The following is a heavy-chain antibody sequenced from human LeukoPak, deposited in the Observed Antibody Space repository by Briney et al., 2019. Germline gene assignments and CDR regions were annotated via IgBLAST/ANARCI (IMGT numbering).Heavy chain of an antibody. V-gene: IGHV4-59*01. D-gene: IGHD5-24*01. CDR2: IYYSGST. J-gene: IGHJ4*02. CDR1: GGSISSYY. Sequence: PSETLSLTCTVSGGSISSYYCTWIRQPPGKGLEWIGYIYYSGSTNYNPSLKSRVTMSVDTSKNQFSLRLSSVTAADTAVYYCARGATYFDYWGQGTLVTVSS. CDR3: ARGATYFDY.